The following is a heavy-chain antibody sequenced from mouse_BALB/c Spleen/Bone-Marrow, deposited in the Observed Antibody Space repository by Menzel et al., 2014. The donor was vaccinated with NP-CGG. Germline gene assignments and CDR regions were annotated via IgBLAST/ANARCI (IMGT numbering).Heavy chain of an antibody. D-gene: IGHD2-4*01. Sequence: VKLVESGPGLVAPSQSLSITCTVSGFSLTGYGVSWVRQPPGKGLEWLGMIWGDGSTDYNSALKSRLNISKDNSKSQVLLKMNSLQTDDSARYYCARDSFLITRALGFWGQGTSVTVSS. V-gene: IGHV2-6-7*01. CDR1: GFSLTGYG. CDR3: ARDSFLITRALGF. J-gene: IGHJ4*01. CDR2: IWGDGST.